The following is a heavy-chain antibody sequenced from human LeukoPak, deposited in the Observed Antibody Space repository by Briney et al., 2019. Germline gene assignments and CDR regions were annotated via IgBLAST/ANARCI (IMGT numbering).Heavy chain of an antibody. CDR2: INQDGREK. D-gene: IGHD1-7*01. CDR1: GFTFSSYW. CDR3: ARESHANYDY. Sequence: PGGSLRLSCAASGFTFSSYWMSWVRQAPGKGLEWVANINQDGREKFYVDSVKGRFTISRDNAKNSLYLQVNSLRAEDTAVYFCARESHANYDYWGQGTLVTVSS. V-gene: IGHV3-7*01. J-gene: IGHJ4*02.